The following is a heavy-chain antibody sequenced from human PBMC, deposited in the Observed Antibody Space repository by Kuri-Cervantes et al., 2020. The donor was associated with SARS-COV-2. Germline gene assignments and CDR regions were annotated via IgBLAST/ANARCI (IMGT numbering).Heavy chain of an antibody. V-gene: IGHV4-59*01. D-gene: IGHD3-10*01. CDR1: GDSITIYY. J-gene: IGHJ5*02. Sequence: SEILSLTCTVSGDSITIYYWSWIRQSPGKGLEWIGYISETGGTNYNPSLKSRVTMSVDISKNQFSLKMNSVNAADTAVYYCARGTTPVYVSGPLWFHLDLWGQGTLVTVSS. CDR3: ARGTTPVYVSGPLWFHLDL. CDR2: ISETGGT.